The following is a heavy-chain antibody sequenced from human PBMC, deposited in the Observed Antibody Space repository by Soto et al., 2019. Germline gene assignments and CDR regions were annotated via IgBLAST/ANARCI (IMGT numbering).Heavy chain of an antibody. V-gene: IGHV1-8*01. CDR1: GYTFPPYD. Sequence: QEQLVQSGADVRKPGASVKVSCKASGYTFPPYDISWVRQAHGQGLEWLGWTDPNSGSTGYAQNFQGRITMTRNISRNTANMELGSLRAVDTAVYACTRERKFVGWRKGLDVWAQVNTFTVSS. CDR2: TDPNSGST. D-gene: IGHD6-19*01. J-gene: IGHJ6*02. CDR3: TRERKFVGWRKGLDV.